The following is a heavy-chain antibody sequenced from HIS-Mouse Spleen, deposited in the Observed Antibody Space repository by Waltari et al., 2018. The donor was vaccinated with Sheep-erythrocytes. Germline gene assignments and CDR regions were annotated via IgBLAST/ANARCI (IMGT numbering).Heavy chain of an antibody. CDR2: ISYDGSNK. Sequence: LSCAASGFTFSSYGMHWVRQAPGKGLGWVAVISYDGSNKYYADSVKGRFTISRDNSKNTLYLQMNSLRAEDTAVYYCAKGTFYDSSGYYFDYWGQGTLVTVSS. D-gene: IGHD3-22*01. CDR1: GFTFSSYG. CDR3: AKGTFYDSSGYYFDY. J-gene: IGHJ4*02. V-gene: IGHV3-30*18.